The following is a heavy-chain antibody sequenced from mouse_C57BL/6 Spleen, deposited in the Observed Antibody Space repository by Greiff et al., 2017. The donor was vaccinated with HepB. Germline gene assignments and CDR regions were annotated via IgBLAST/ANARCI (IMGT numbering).Heavy chain of an antibody. CDR1: GYTFTSYW. Sequence: VQLQQPGTELVKPGASVKLSCKASGYTFTSYWMHWVKQRPGQGLEWIGNIYPGSGSTNYNEKFKSKATLTVDTSSSTAYMQLSSLTSEDSAVYYCAREGIYYDYGYAMDYWGQGTSVTVSS. J-gene: IGHJ4*01. CDR3: AREGIYYDYGYAMDY. D-gene: IGHD2-4*01. V-gene: IGHV1-53*01. CDR2: IYPGSGST.